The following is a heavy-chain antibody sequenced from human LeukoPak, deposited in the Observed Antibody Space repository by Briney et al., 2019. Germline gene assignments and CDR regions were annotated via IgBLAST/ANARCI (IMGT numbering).Heavy chain of an antibody. CDR2: INHSGST. CDR3: ASLYSSSWYGLFDY. CDR1: GGSFSGYY. J-gene: IGHJ4*02. Sequence: SETLSLTCAVYGGSFSGYYWSWIRQPPVKGLEWIGEINHSGSTNYNPSLKSRVTISVDTSKNQFSLKLSSVTAADTAVYYCASLYSSSWYGLFDYWGQGTLVTVSS. D-gene: IGHD6-13*01. V-gene: IGHV4-34*01.